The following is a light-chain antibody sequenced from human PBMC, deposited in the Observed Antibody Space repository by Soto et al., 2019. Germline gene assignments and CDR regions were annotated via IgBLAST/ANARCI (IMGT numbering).Light chain of an antibody. CDR3: QYYKEYST. V-gene: IGKV1-5*03. J-gene: IGKJ1*01. CDR1: QTISSW. Sequence: DIQMTQSPSTLSASLGDRVTITCRASQTISSWLAWYQQKPGKAPKLLIYEASSSEVGVPPRFSGSGFGTEFTLTISSLQPDDFATYYCQYYKEYSTFGQGTRLEIK. CDR2: EAS.